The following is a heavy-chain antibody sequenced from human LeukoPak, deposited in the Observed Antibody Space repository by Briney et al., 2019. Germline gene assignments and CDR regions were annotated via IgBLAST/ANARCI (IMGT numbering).Heavy chain of an antibody. CDR2: IYTSGST. V-gene: IGHV4-61*02. CDR1: GGSITSGSYY. D-gene: IGHD1-26*01. CDR3: AREVGPTSVDY. Sequence: SETLSLTCTVSGGSITSGSYYWSWIRQPAGKGLEWIGRIYTSGSTNYNPSLKSRVTISLDTSKNQFSLKLNSVIAADTAVYYCAREVGPTSVDYWGQGTLVTVSS. J-gene: IGHJ4*02.